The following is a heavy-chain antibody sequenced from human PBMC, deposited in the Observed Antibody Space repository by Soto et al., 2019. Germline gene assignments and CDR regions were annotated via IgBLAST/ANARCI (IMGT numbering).Heavy chain of an antibody. V-gene: IGHV4-39*01. Sequence: PSETLSLTCTVSGGSISSSSYRWGWIRQPPGKGLEWIGSIYYSGSTYYNPSLKSRVTISVDTSKNQFSLQLSSVTAADTAVYFCARGDDGGDRGYYGLDSWGQETTVTVSS. J-gene: IGHJ6*02. D-gene: IGHD2-21*02. CDR2: IYYSGST. CDR3: ARGDDGGDRGYYGLDS. CDR1: GGSISSSSYR.